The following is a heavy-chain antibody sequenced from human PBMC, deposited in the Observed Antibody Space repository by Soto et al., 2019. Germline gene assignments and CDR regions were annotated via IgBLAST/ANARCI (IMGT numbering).Heavy chain of an antibody. CDR3: AGMTYGYSSRGV. D-gene: IGHD6-13*01. V-gene: IGHV4-59*08. CDR1: GGSISSYY. J-gene: IGHJ6*04. Sequence: SETLSLTCTVSGGSISSYYWSWIRQPPEKGLEWIGYIYYSGSTNYNPSLKSRVTISVGTSKNQFSLKLSSVTAADTAVYYCAGMTYGYSSRGVWGKGTTVTVSS. CDR2: IYYSGST.